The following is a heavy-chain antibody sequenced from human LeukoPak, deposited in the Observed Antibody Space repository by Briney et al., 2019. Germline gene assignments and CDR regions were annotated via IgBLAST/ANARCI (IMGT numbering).Heavy chain of an antibody. CDR2: INHSGST. V-gene: IGHV4-61*01. CDR3: ARSDSSGYFDY. D-gene: IGHD3-22*01. J-gene: IGHJ4*02. CDR1: GGSVSSGSYY. Sequence: SETLSLTCTVSGGSVSSGSYYWSWIRQPPGKGLEWIGEINHSGSTNYNPSLKSRVTISVDTSKNQFSLKLSSVTAADTAVYYCARSDSSGYFDYWGQGTLVTVSS.